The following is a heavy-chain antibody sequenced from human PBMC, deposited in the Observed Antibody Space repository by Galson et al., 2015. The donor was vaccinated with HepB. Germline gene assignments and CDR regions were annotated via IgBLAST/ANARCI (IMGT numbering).Heavy chain of an antibody. D-gene: IGHD4-17*01. CDR3: ARENGDYYMDV. V-gene: IGHV3-33*01. CDR2: IWYDGSNK. CDR1: GFTFSSYG. Sequence: SLRLSCAASGFTFSSYGIDWVRQAPGKGLEWVAVIWYDGSNKYYADSVKGRFTISRDNSKNKVYLQMNSLRVEDTAVYYCARENGDYYMDVWGKGTTVTVSS. J-gene: IGHJ6*03.